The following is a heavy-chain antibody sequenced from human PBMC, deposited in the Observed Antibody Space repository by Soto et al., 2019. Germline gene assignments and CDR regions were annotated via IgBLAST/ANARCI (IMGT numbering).Heavy chain of an antibody. CDR1: GFTFSSYG. V-gene: IGHV3-33*01. CDR2: IWYDGSNK. Sequence: QVQLVESGGGVVQPGRSLRLSCAASGFTFSSYGMHWVRQAPGKGLEWVAVIWYDGSNKYYADYVKGRFTISRDNSKNTLYMEKHSLRADDTAVYYCASGAYDILTRYYAQFDYLGQGTLVTVSS. CDR3: ASGAYDILTRYYAQFDY. J-gene: IGHJ4*02. D-gene: IGHD3-9*01.